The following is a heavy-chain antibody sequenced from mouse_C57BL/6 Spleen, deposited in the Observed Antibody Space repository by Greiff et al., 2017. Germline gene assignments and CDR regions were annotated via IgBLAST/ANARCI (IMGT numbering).Heavy chain of an antibody. CDR1: GYTFTSYW. Sequence: VQLQQSGAELVRPGSSVKLSCKASGYTFTSYWMDWVKQRPGQGLEWIGNIYPSDSETHYNQKFKDKATLTVDKSSSTAYMQLSSLTSEDSAVYYCARSGNYDAMDDWGKGTSVTVSS. CDR3: ARSGNYDAMDD. J-gene: IGHJ4*01. CDR2: IYPSDSET. D-gene: IGHD2-1*01. V-gene: IGHV1-61*01.